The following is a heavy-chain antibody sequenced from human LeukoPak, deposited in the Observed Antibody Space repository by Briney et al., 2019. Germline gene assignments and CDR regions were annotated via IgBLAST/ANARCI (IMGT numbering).Heavy chain of an antibody. CDR2: IKSKTDGGTT. D-gene: IGHD3-3*01. Sequence: PGGSLRLSCAASGFTFSNAWMSWVRQAPGKGLEWVGRIKSKTDGGTTDYAAPVKGRVTISRDDSKNTLYLQMNSLKTEDTAFYYCTTTSWSGCYFDYWGQGTLVTVSS. J-gene: IGHJ4*02. CDR3: TTTSWSGCYFDY. CDR1: GFTFSNAW. V-gene: IGHV3-15*01.